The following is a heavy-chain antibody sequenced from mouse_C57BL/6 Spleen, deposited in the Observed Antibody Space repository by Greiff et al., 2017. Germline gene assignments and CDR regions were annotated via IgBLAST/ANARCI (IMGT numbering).Heavy chain of an antibody. CDR2: INYDGSST. CDR3: ARVGIYYDYGAYYAMDY. Sequence: EVKLMESEGGLVQPGSSMKLSCTASGFTFSDYYMAWVRQVPEKGLEWVANINYDGSSTYYLDSLKSRFIISRDNAKNILYLQMSSLKSEDTATYYCARVGIYYDYGAYYAMDYWGQGTSVTVSS. CDR1: GFTFSDYY. J-gene: IGHJ4*01. D-gene: IGHD2-4*01. V-gene: IGHV5-16*01.